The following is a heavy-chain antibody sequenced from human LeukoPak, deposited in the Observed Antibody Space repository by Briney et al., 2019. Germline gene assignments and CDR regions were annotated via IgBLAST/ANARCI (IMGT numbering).Heavy chain of an antibody. J-gene: IGHJ4*02. CDR2: ISTSTTTI. V-gene: IGHV3-48*01. Sequence: GGSLRLSCEASGSTFSSYSMNWVRQAPGKGVEWISYISTSTTTIYYANSVKGRFTISRDNAKKSLYLQMNSLRVEDTGVYYCASWGEGALDNWGQGTLVTVSS. D-gene: IGHD1-26*01. CDR3: ASWGEGALDN. CDR1: GSTFSSYS.